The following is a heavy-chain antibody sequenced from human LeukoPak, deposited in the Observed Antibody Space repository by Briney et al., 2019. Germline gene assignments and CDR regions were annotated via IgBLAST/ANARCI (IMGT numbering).Heavy chain of an antibody. V-gene: IGHV2-5*02. Sequence: ESGPTLVKPTQTLTLTFTFSGFSLSTSGVAVGWIRQPPGEALEWLALIYWDDDKRYSASLKTRLSITKDTSKNQVVLTMTNLDHVDTATYYCAHKPSVAGIFDYWGQGAVVTVSS. CDR2: IYWDDDK. CDR3: AHKPSVAGIFDY. J-gene: IGHJ4*02. D-gene: IGHD6-19*01. CDR1: GFSLSTSGVA.